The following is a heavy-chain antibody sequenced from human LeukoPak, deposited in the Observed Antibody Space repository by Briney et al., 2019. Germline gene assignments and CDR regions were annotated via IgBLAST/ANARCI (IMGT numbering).Heavy chain of an antibody. CDR1: GFIFTSYA. CDR2: ISNSGGST. J-gene: IGHJ4*02. V-gene: IGHV3-23*01. D-gene: IGHD6-13*01. CDR3: AKSPARGYSSSWYFDY. Sequence: GGSLRLSCAASGFIFTSYAMSWVRQAPGKGLEWVSAISNSGGSTYYADSVKGRFTISRDNSKNTVYLQMNSLRAEDTALYYCAKSPARGYSSSWYFDYWGQGTLVTVSS.